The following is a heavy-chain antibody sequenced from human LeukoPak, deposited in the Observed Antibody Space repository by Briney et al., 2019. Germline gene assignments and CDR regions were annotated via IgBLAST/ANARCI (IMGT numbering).Heavy chain of an antibody. CDR3: ARDPSPYYFDY. CDR1: GFTFSSYG. V-gene: IGHV3-7*01. Sequence: GGSLRLSCAASGFTFSSYGMHWVRQAPGKGLEWVANIKQDGSEKYYVDSVKGRFTISRDNAKNSLYLQMNSLRAEDTAVYYCARDPSPYYFDYWGQGTLVTVSS. CDR2: IKQDGSEK. J-gene: IGHJ4*02.